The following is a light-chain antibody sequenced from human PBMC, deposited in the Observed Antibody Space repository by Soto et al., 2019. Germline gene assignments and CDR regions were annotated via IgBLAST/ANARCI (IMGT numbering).Light chain of an antibody. J-gene: IGKJ5*01. CDR3: QQYNNWPPMT. V-gene: IGKV3-15*01. CDR2: GAS. CDR1: QSVRSN. Sequence: EIVMTPSPATLSVSPVERATLACRASQSVRSNLAWYQQKPGQAPRLLIYGASIRATGIPARFSGSGSGTEFTLTISSLQSEDFALYYCQQYNNWPPMTFGQGTRLEI.